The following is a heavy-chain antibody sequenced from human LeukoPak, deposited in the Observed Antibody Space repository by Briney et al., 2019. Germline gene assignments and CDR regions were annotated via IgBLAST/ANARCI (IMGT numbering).Heavy chain of an antibody. CDR2: INSDGSNT. Sequence: GGSLRLSCAASGFTLSSYWMHWVRQAPGKGLVWVSCINSDGSNTRYADSVKGRFAISRDNAKNSLYLQMNSLRAEDTAVYYCSRVYCSGGSCYPGAFDIWGQGTMVTVSS. J-gene: IGHJ3*02. D-gene: IGHD2-15*01. V-gene: IGHV3-74*01. CDR3: SRVYCSGGSCYPGAFDI. CDR1: GFTLSSYW.